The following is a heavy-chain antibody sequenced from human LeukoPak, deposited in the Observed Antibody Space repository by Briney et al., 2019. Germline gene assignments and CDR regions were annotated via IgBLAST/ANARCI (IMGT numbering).Heavy chain of an antibody. CDR2: FDPEDGET. CDR3: ATALYGSGSYRLTPGYYYYGMDV. J-gene: IGHJ6*02. CDR1: GYTFTSYY. D-gene: IGHD3-10*01. V-gene: IGHV1-24*01. Sequence: RASVKVSCKASGYTFTSYYMHWVRQAPGKGLEWMGGFDPEDGETIYAQKFQGRVTMTEDTSTDTAYMELSSLRSEDTAVYYCATALYGSGSYRLTPGYYYYGMDVWGQGTTVTVSS.